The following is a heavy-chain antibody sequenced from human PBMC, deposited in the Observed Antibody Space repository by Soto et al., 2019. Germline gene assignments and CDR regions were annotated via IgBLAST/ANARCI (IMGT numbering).Heavy chain of an antibody. Sequence: EVQLLDSGGGLVQPGGSLRLCCAASGFTFSSSAMSWVRQAPGKGLEWVSGITVSGGSTFYADTVKGRFTISRDNSKNTLYLQMNSLRVEDTAIYYCANVVKTGYSGQGTLVTVSS. CDR3: ANVVKTGY. J-gene: IGHJ4*02. CDR2: ITVSGGST. CDR1: GFTFSSSA. V-gene: IGHV3-23*01.